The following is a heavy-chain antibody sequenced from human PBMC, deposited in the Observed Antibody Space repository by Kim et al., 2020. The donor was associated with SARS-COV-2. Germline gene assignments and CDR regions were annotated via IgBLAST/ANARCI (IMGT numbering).Heavy chain of an antibody. CDR3: AKDQGVCSSTSCYVNYYFDY. CDR2: ISGSGGST. CDR1: GFTFSSYA. J-gene: IGHJ4*02. Sequence: GGSLRLSCAASGFTFSSYAMSWVRQAPGKGLEWVSAISGSGGSTYYADSVKGRFTISRDNSKNTLYLQMNSLRAEDTAVYYCAKDQGVCSSTSCYVNYYFDYWGQGTLVTVSS. D-gene: IGHD2-2*01. V-gene: IGHV3-23*01.